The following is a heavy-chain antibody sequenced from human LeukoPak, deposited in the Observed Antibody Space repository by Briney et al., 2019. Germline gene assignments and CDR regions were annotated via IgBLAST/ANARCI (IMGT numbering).Heavy chain of an antibody. D-gene: IGHD5-24*01. V-gene: IGHV5-51*01. CDR2: IYPGDSDT. J-gene: IGHJ4*02. Sequence: GESLKISCKGSGYSYTSYWIGWVRQMPGKGLEWMGIIYPGDSDTRYSPSFQGQVSISADKSISTAYLQWSSLKATDTAMYYCARHRGGDGYQFDYWGQGTLVTVSS. CDR1: GYSYTSYW. CDR3: ARHRGGDGYQFDY.